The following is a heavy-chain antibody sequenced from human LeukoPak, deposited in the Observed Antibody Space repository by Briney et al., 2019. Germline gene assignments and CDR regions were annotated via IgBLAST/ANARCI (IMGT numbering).Heavy chain of an antibody. CDR3: ARDLGIVVPGGIDY. J-gene: IGHJ4*02. CDR2: ISSSSSTI. Sequence: GGSLRLSCAASGFTFSSYSMNWVRQAPGKGLEWVSYISSSSSTIYYADSVKGRFTISRDNAKNSLYLQMNSLRAEDTAVYYCARDLGIVVPGGIDYWGQGTLVTVSS. D-gene: IGHD2-2*02. V-gene: IGHV3-48*01. CDR1: GFTFSSYS.